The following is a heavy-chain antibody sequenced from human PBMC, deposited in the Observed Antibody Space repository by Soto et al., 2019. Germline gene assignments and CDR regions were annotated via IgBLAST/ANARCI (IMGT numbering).Heavy chain of an antibody. D-gene: IGHD3-10*01. CDR1: GGTLSSYA. V-gene: IGHV1-69*13. Sequence: PVKVSCKASGGTLSSYAISWVLQAPGQGLEWMGGIIPIFGTANYAQKFQGRVTITAGESTSTAYMELSSLRSEDTAVYYCARGIYYGSGSYYIPPYYYYYGMDVWGQGTTVTVSS. CDR2: IIPIFGTA. J-gene: IGHJ6*02. CDR3: ARGIYYGSGSYYIPPYYYYYGMDV.